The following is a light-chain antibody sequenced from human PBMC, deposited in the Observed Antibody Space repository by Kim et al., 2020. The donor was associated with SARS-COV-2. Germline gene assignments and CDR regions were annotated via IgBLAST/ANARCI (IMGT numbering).Light chain of an antibody. J-gene: IGKJ1*01. V-gene: IGKV3-20*01. Sequence: SPGESATLSCRASQSVSSNYLAWYQQKPGQAPRLLIHGASSRATGIPDRFSGSGSGTDFTLTITRLEPEDFAVYYCQQYSSSPATFGQGTKVDIK. CDR3: QQYSSSPAT. CDR2: GAS. CDR1: QSVSSNY.